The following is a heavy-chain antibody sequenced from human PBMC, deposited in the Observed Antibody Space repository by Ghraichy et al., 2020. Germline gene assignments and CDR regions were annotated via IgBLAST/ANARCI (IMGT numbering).Heavy chain of an antibody. CDR2: IYNRGTT. Sequence: SETLSLTCTVSGGSISNYYWNWIRQPPGKELEWIGYIYNRGTTNHNPSLKSRVTISVDTSRNQFSLKLRSVTAADTAVYYCARLPPGAYDSSGYPERAPHAFDIWGQGTMVTVSS. CDR3: ARLPPGAYDSSGYPERAPHAFDI. J-gene: IGHJ3*02. D-gene: IGHD3-22*01. CDR1: GGSISNYY. V-gene: IGHV4-4*09.